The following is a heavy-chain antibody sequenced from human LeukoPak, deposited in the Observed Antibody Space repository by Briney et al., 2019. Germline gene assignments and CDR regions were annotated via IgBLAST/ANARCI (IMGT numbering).Heavy chain of an antibody. CDR3: ARDRDTAMEDFDY. CDR2: INAGNGDT. V-gene: IGHV1-3*01. CDR1: GYTFTSYA. Sequence: ASVKVFCKASGYTFTSYAMHWVRQAPGQRLEWMGWINAGNGDTKYSQKFQGRVTITRDTSASTAYMELSSLRSEDTAVYYCARDRDTAMEDFDYWGQGTLVTVSS. J-gene: IGHJ4*02. D-gene: IGHD5-18*01.